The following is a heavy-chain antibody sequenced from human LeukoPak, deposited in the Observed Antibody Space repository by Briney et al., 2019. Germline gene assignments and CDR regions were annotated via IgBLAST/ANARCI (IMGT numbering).Heavy chain of an antibody. CDR2: INHSGST. Sequence: PSETLSLTCAVYGGSFSGYYWSWIRQPPGKGLEWIGEINHSGSTNYNPSLKSRVTISVDTSKNQFSLKLSSVTAADTAVYYCASSNAGTTLDYWGQGTLVTVSS. D-gene: IGHD1-7*01. CDR3: ASSNAGTTLDY. J-gene: IGHJ4*02. V-gene: IGHV4-34*01. CDR1: GGSFSGYY.